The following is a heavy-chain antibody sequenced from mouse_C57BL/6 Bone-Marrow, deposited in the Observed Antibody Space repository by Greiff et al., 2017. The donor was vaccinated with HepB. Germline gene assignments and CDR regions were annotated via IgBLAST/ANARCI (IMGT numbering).Heavy chain of an antibody. CDR1: GFSFNTYA. CDR3: VRTMVTRYYYAMDY. Sequence: GGGLVQPKGSLKLSCAASGFSFNTYAMNWVRQAPGKGLEWVARIRSKSNNYATYYADSVKDRFTISRDDSESMLYLQMNNLKTEDTAMYYCVRTMVTRYYYAMDYWGQGTSVTVSS. D-gene: IGHD2-1*01. CDR2: IRSKSNNYAT. V-gene: IGHV10-1*01. J-gene: IGHJ4*01.